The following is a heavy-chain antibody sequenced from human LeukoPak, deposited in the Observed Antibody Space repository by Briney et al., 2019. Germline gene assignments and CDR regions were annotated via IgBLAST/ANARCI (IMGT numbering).Heavy chain of an antibody. CDR2: ISSSSSYI. D-gene: IGHD6-19*01. V-gene: IGHV3-21*01. J-gene: IGHJ4*02. CDR1: GFTFSSYS. Sequence: GGSLRLSCAASGFTFSSYSMNWVRQAPGKGLEWVSSISSSSSYIYYADSVKGRFTISRDNAKNSLYLQMNSLRAVDTAVYYCARARGYSSGWRYFDYWGQGTLVTVSS. CDR3: ARARGYSSGWRYFDY.